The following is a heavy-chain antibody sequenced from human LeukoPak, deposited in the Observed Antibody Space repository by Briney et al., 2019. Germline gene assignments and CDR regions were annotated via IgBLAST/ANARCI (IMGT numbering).Heavy chain of an antibody. D-gene: IGHD3-3*01. CDR1: GGSFSGYY. CDR2: INHSGST. CDR3: ARAPFGVVTNWFDP. J-gene: IGHJ5*02. V-gene: IGHV4-34*01. Sequence: SETLSLTCAVYGGSFSGYYWSWIRQPPGKGLEWIGEINHSGSTNYNPSLKSRVTISVDTYKNQFSLKLSSVTAADTAVYYCARAPFGVVTNWFDPWGQGTLVTVSS.